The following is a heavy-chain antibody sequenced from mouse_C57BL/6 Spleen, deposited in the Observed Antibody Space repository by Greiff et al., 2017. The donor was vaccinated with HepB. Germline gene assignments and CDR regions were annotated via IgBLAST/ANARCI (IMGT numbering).Heavy chain of an antibody. CDR1: GFSLTSYG. J-gene: IGHJ4*01. Sequence: QVQLKESGPGLVQPSQSLSITCTVSGFSLTSYGVHWVRQSPGKGLEWLGVIWSGGSTDYNAAFISRLSISKDNSKSQVFFKMNSLQADDTAIYYCARKGNSMMVNAMDYWGQGTSVTVSS. CDR3: ARKGNSMMVNAMDY. V-gene: IGHV2-2*01. CDR2: IWSGGST. D-gene: IGHD2-3*01.